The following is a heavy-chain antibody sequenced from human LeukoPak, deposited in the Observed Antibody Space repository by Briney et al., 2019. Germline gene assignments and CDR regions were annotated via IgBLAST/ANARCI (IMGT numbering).Heavy chain of an antibody. Sequence: ASEKVSCKASGYTFTRYDINWVRQATGQGLEWMGWMNPNRGDTGYAQKFQGRVTITRNTSISTAYMELSSLRSEDTAVYYCARGLWGDFWSGDYYYYYMDVWGKGTTVTVSS. D-gene: IGHD3-3*01. J-gene: IGHJ6*03. V-gene: IGHV1-8*03. CDR1: GYTFTRYD. CDR3: ARGLWGDFWSGDYYYYYMDV. CDR2: MNPNRGDT.